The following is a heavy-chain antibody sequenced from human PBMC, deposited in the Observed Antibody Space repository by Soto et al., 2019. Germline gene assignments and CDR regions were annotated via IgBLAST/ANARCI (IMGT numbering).Heavy chain of an antibody. V-gene: IGHV3-30*18. CDR1: GFTFSSYG. Sequence: PGGSLRLSCAASGFTFSSYGMHWVRQAPGKGLEWVAVISYDGSNKYYADSVKGRFTISRDNSKNTLYLQMNSLRAEDTAVYYCAKSGYCSSTSCYSGWFDPWGQGTLVTSPQ. D-gene: IGHD2-2*01. CDR2: ISYDGSNK. CDR3: AKSGYCSSTSCYSGWFDP. J-gene: IGHJ5*02.